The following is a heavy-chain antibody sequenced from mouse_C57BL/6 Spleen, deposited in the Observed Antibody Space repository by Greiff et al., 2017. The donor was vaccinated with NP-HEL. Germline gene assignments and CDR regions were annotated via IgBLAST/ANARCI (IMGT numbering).Heavy chain of an antibody. V-gene: IGHV5-4*03. D-gene: IGHD4-1*01. CDR2: ISDGGSYT. J-gene: IGHJ4*01. Sequence: EVNVVESGGGLVKPGGSLKLSCAASGFTFSSYAMSWVRQTPEKRLEWVATISDGGSYTYYPDNVKGRFTISRDNAKNNLYLQMSHLKSEDTAMYYCARPLLGRGAMDYWGQGTSVTVSS. CDR1: GFTFSSYA. CDR3: ARPLLGRGAMDY.